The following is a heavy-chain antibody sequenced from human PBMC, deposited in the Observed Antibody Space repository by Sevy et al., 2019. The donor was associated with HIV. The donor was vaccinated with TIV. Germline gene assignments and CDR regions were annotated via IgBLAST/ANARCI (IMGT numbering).Heavy chain of an antibody. V-gene: IGHV4-39*01. CDR2: IYYSGST. D-gene: IGHD6-19*01. Sequence: ETLSLTCTVSGGSISSSSYYWGWIRQPPGKGLEWIGTIYYSGSTYYNPSLKSRVTMSVDTSKNQFSLKLSSVTAADTAVYYCARVGQWLVLGAFDIWGQGTMVTVSS. J-gene: IGHJ3*02. CDR3: ARVGQWLVLGAFDI. CDR1: GGSISSSSYY.